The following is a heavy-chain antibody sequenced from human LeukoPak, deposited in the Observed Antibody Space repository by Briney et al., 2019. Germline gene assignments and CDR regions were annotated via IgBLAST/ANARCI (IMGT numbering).Heavy chain of an antibody. CDR1: GGSISSYY. V-gene: IGHV4-59*01. CDR2: IYYSGST. CDR3: ASGFVMADFDY. J-gene: IGHJ4*02. D-gene: IGHD2-8*01. Sequence: SETLSLTCTVSGGSISSYYWSWIRQPPGKGLGWIGYIYYSGSTNYNPSLKSRVTISVDTSKNQFSLKLSSVTAADTAVYYCASGFVMADFDYWGQGTLVTVSS.